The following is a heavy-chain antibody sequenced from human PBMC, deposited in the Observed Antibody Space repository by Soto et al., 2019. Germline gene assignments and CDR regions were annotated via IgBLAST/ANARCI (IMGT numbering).Heavy chain of an antibody. V-gene: IGHV3-30*18. Sequence: GGSLRLSCAASGFTFSSYGMHWVRQAPGKGLEWVAVISYDGSNKYYADSVKGRFTISRDNSKNTLYLQMNSLRAEDTAVYYCAKGQYYDSSGYYFGSGMDVWGQGTTVTVSS. D-gene: IGHD3-22*01. CDR2: ISYDGSNK. J-gene: IGHJ6*02. CDR3: AKGQYYDSSGYYFGSGMDV. CDR1: GFTFSSYG.